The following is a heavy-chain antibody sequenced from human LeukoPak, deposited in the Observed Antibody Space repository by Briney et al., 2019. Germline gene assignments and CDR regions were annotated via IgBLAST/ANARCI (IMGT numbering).Heavy chain of an antibody. CDR3: AKDAPYCSGGSCYSVFDY. Sequence: GGSLRLSCAASGFTFSSYGMHWVRQAPGKGLEWVAFIRYDGSKKYYADSVKGRFTISRDNSKNTLYLQMNSLRAEDTAVYYCAKDAPYCSGGSCYSVFDYWGQGTLVTVSS. J-gene: IGHJ4*02. V-gene: IGHV3-30*02. CDR2: IRYDGSKK. D-gene: IGHD2-15*01. CDR1: GFTFSSYG.